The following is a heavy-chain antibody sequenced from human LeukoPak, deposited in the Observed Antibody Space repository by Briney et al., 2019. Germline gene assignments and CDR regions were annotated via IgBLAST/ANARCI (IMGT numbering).Heavy chain of an antibody. D-gene: IGHD4-23*01. CDR1: GYSISSGYY. CDR2: IYYSGST. V-gene: IGHV4-61*01. J-gene: IGHJ6*03. Sequence: SETLCLTCTVSGYSISSGYYWGWIRQPPGKGLEWIGYIYYSGSTNYNPSLKSRVTISVDTSKNQFSLKLSSVTAADTAVYYCAREGGNSRYYYYYMDVWGKGTTVTVSS. CDR3: AREGGNSRYYYYYMDV.